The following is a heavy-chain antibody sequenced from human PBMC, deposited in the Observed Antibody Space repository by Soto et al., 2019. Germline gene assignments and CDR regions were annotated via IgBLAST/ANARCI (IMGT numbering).Heavy chain of an antibody. D-gene: IGHD3-22*01. V-gene: IGHV1-18*04. Sequence: ASVKVSCKASGYTFTIYGISCVLQSPLQGLEWMGWISAYNGNTNYAQKLQGRVTMTTDTSTSTAYMELRSLRSGDTAVYYCARGKRSSGYYYLVGWFDPWGQGTLVTVSS. CDR1: GYTFTIYG. J-gene: IGHJ5*02. CDR3: ARGKRSSGYYYLVGWFDP. CDR2: ISAYNGNT.